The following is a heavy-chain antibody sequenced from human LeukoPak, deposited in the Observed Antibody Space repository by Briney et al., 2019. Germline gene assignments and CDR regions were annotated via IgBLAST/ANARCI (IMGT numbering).Heavy chain of an antibody. J-gene: IGHJ4*02. Sequence: SETLSLTCTVSGGSISSGGYYWSWIRQPPGKGLEWIGEINHSGNTNYNPSLKSRVTISVDTSKNQFSLKLSSVTAADTAVYYCARDYGSGSYYLDYWGQGTLVTVSS. D-gene: IGHD3-10*01. V-gene: IGHV4-39*07. CDR1: GGSISSGGYY. CDR3: ARDYGSGSYYLDY. CDR2: INHSGNT.